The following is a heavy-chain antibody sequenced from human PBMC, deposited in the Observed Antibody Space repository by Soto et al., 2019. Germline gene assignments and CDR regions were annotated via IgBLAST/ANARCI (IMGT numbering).Heavy chain of an antibody. D-gene: IGHD3-9*01. V-gene: IGHV3-23*01. CDR3: AKSFDYDILTGSYPDCLHY. CDR2: IRGRGGST. J-gene: IGHJ4*02. CDR1: GFTRSSHA. Sequence: GALRLSXAASGFTRSSHAMSCVRQAPAKGLAGVAGIRGRGGSTYYAGSVKGRFTSSRDNSKDTLYLQMNSLRAEDTAVYYCAKSFDYDILTGSYPDCLHYWRQRTLVTVSS.